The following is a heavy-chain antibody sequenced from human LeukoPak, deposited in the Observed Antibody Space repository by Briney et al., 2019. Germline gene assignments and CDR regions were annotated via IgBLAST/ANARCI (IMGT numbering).Heavy chain of an antibody. J-gene: IGHJ4*02. V-gene: IGHV1-69*13. CDR1: GGISHPYA. Sequence: SVKVSCKASGGISHPYAIAWLRQAPGQGLEWMGGITPLVSTTVYARKLQGRVTFTADQATRTVYMELRSLNSDDTAIYYCARGNGTYTPSDHWGQGTLVTVSS. CDR2: ITPLVSTT. D-gene: IGHD1-26*01. CDR3: ARGNGTYTPSDH.